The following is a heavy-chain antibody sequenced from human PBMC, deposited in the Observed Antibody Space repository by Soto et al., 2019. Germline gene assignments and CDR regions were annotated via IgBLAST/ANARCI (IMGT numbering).Heavy chain of an antibody. CDR3: ARGRYCLTGRCFPNWFDS. CDR1: GGSSSSGGYY. D-gene: IGHD7-27*01. J-gene: IGHJ5*01. CDR2: IYYRGST. Sequence: PSETLSLTCTVSGGSSSSGGYYWSWIRQHPGKGLEWIGYIYYRGSTYYNPSLKSRVAISVDTSKSQFSLNVTSVTAADTAVYFCARGRYCLTGRCFPNWFDSWGQGALVTVSS. V-gene: IGHV4-30-4*08.